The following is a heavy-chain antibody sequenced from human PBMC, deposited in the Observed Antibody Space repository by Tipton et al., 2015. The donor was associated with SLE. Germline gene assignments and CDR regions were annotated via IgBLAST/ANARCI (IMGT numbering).Heavy chain of an antibody. CDR3: AREGGYYDSSGYYAH. CDR2: ISTYNGNT. Sequence: QVQLVQSGAEVKKPGASVKVSCKASGYTFASFGVSWVRQAPGQGLEWLGWISTYNGNTNYAQKVQGRVTMTTDTSTSTAYMELRSLTSDDTAVYYCAREGGYYDSSGYYAHWGQGTLVTVSS. D-gene: IGHD3-22*01. CDR1: GYTFASFG. J-gene: IGHJ4*02. V-gene: IGHV1-18*01.